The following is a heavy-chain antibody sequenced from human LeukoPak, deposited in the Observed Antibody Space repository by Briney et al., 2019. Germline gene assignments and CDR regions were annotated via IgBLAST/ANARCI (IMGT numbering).Heavy chain of an antibody. Sequence: GGSLRLSCAASGFTFYTYSMNWVRQAPGKGLEWVSSISSSSNYIYYADSVKGRLTISRDNSKNTLYLQMNSLRAEDTAIYYCVSTVTTSYGMDVWGQGTTVTVSS. CDR1: GFTFYTYS. CDR2: ISSSSNYI. D-gene: IGHD4-11*01. V-gene: IGHV3-21*04. J-gene: IGHJ6*02. CDR3: VSTVTTSYGMDV.